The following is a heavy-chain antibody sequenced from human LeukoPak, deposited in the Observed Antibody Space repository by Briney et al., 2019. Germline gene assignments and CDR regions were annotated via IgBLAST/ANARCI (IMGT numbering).Heavy chain of an antibody. Sequence: SETLSLTCTVSGGSFSSYYWGWIRQPPGKGLEWSGSIYYSGSTYYNPSLKSRVTISVDTSKNQFSLKLSSVTAADTAVYYCARHGRDGGHYYYYYMDVWGKGTTVTISS. CDR1: GGSFSSYY. CDR2: IYYSGST. V-gene: IGHV4-39*01. D-gene: IGHD3-16*01. J-gene: IGHJ6*03. CDR3: ARHGRDGGHYYYYYMDV.